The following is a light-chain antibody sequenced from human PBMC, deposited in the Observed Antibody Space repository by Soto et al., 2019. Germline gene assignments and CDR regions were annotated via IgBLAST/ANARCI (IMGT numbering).Light chain of an antibody. CDR3: SARDDSLNGVV. Sequence: QPVLTQPPSASGTPGQRVTISCSGSTSNIGSNHVYWYQQFPGAAPKLLMYRSDQRPTGVPDRFSGSKSGTSASLAISGLRSDDEADYYCSARDDSLNGVVFGGGTKVTVL. CDR2: RSD. V-gene: IGLV1-47*01. CDR1: TSNIGSNH. J-gene: IGLJ2*01.